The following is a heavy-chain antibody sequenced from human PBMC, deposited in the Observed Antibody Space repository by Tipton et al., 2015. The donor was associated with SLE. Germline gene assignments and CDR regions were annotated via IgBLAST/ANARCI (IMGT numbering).Heavy chain of an antibody. CDR3: ARLRVDTGMVVFDF. CDR1: GYTFTTYG. J-gene: IGHJ4*02. CDR2: ISTYNGNT. Sequence: QSGPEVKKPGASVRVSCKASGYTFTTYGISWVRQAPGQGLEWMGWISTYNGNTNYAQKLQGRVTMTSDTSTSTAYMELRSLRSEDTAIYYCARLRVDTGMVVFDFWGQGTLVTVSS. V-gene: IGHV1-18*01. D-gene: IGHD5-18*01.